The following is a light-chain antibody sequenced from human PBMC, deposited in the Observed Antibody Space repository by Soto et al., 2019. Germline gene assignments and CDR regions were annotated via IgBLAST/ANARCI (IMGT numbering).Light chain of an antibody. Sequence: DIVMTQSPLSLPVTPGEPASISCRSSQSLLYSNGYNYLDWYVQKPGQAPQLLIYLGSNRASGGPDRISGSGSGTDFTLKISRVEAEDVGVYYCMQALQSRTFGQGTKV. V-gene: IGKV2-28*01. CDR3: MQALQSRT. CDR2: LGS. CDR1: QSLLYSNGYNY. J-gene: IGKJ1*01.